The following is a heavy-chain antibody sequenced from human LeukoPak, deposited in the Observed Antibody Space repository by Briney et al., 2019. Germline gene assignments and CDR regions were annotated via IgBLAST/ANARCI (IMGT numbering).Heavy chain of an antibody. J-gene: IGHJ4*02. V-gene: IGHV3-11*06. D-gene: IGHD3-9*01. Sequence: GGSLRLSCAASGFTFSDYYMSWIRQAPGKGLEWVSYISSSSSYTNYADSVKGRFTISRDNAKNSPYLQMNSLRAEDTAVYYCARDAIWQSTRYFDWLVDYWGQGTLVTVSS. CDR3: ARDAIWQSTRYFDWLVDY. CDR2: ISSSSSYT. CDR1: GFTFSDYY.